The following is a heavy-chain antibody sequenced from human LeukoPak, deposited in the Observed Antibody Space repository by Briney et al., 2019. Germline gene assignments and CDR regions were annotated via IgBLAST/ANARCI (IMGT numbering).Heavy chain of an antibody. D-gene: IGHD3-10*01. V-gene: IGHV3-48*03. CDR1: GLTFRSYE. CDR3: ARSIKGDSDH. Sequence: GGSLRLSCAASGLTFRSYEMNWVRQAPAKGLDWVSYISSSGTTVYYADSVKGRFAVSRENAKNSLYLQMNSLRAEDTAVYYCARSIKGDSDHWGQGTLVTVSS. J-gene: IGHJ4*02. CDR2: ISSSGTTV.